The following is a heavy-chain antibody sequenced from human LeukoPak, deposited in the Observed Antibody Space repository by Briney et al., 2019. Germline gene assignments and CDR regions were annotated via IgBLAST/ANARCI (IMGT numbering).Heavy chain of an antibody. CDR3: ATATLINYYGSGSYSY. J-gene: IGHJ4*02. CDR1: GYTLTALS. CDR2: FDPEDGET. V-gene: IGHV1-24*01. D-gene: IGHD3-10*01. Sequence: ASVKVSCKVSGYTLTALSMHWVRQAPGKGLEGMGGFDPEDGETIYAQKFQGRVTMTEDTSTDTAYMELSSLRSEDTAVYYCATATLINYYGSGSYSYWGQGTLVTVSS.